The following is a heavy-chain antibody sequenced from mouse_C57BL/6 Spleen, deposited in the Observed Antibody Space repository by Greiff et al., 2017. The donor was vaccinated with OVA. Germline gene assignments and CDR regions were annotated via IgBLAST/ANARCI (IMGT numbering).Heavy chain of an antibody. CDR2: ISSGGSYT. CDR1: GFTFSSYG. CDR3: ARCGYELRTFGY. V-gene: IGHV5-6*01. D-gene: IGHD1-1*01. J-gene: IGHJ2*01. Sequence: EVMLVESGGDLVKPGGSLKLSCAASGFTFSSYGMSWVRQTPDKRLEWVATISSGGSYTYYPDSVKGRFTISRDNAKNTLYLQMSSLKSEDTAMYYCARCGYELRTFGYWGQGTTLTVSS.